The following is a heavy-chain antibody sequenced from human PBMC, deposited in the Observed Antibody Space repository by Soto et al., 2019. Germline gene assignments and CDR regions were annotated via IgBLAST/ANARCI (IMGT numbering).Heavy chain of an antibody. CDR2: ISYDGSNK. J-gene: IGHJ4*02. CDR1: GFTFSSYG. CDR3: AKDPRLYCSGGSCYSGRGFYFDY. Sequence: QVQLVESGGGVVQPGRSLRLSCAAPGFTFSSYGMHWVRQAPGKGLEWVAVISYDGSNKYYADSVKGRFTISRDNSKNPLYLQMNSLRAEDTAVYYCAKDPRLYCSGGSCYSGRGFYFDYWGQGTLVTVSS. V-gene: IGHV3-30*18. D-gene: IGHD2-15*01.